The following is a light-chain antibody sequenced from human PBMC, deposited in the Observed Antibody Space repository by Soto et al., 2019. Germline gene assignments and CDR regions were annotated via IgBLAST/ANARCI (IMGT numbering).Light chain of an antibody. Sequence: QSALTQPRSVSGSPGQSVTISCTGTSSDVGGYTYVSWYQQHPGKPPKLMIYDVSKRPSGVPDRFSGSKSGNTASLTISGLQAEDEADYYCCSYAGRYTYVFGTGTKVTVL. V-gene: IGLV2-11*01. CDR3: CSYAGRYTYV. J-gene: IGLJ1*01. CDR2: DVS. CDR1: SSDVGGYTY.